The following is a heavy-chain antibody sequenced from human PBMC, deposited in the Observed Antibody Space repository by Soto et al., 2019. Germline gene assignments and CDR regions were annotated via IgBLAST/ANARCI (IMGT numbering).Heavy chain of an antibody. CDR2: ISYDGSNK. D-gene: IGHD5-18*01. CDR1: GVTVCSYA. Sequence: GGSPRICCAACGVTVCSYAMHGVRQEPGKGLEWVAVISYDGSNKYYADSVKGRFTISRDNSKNTLYLQMNSLRAEDTAVYYCARDQADSYGSFRGMDVWGQGTTVTVSS. V-gene: IGHV3-30-3*01. CDR3: ARDQADSYGSFRGMDV. J-gene: IGHJ6*02.